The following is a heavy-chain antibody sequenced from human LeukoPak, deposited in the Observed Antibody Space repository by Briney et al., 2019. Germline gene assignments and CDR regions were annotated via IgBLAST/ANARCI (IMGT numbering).Heavy chain of an antibody. D-gene: IGHD4-17*01. CDR2: IYSSGST. CDR3: ARGTMTTVTYYFDY. J-gene: IGHJ4*02. V-gene: IGHV4-59*12. Sequence: SETLSLTCTVSGGSIGSYYWSWIRQPPGKGLEWIGYIYSSGSTNYNPSLKSRVTISLDTSKNQFSLKLSFVTAADTAVYYCARGTMTTVTYYFDYWGQGTLVTVSS. CDR1: GGSIGSYY.